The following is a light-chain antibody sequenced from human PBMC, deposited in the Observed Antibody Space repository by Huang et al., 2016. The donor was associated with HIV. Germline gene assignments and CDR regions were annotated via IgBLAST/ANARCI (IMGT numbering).Light chain of an antibody. CDR2: GAS. CDR3: QQYDSSPIFT. Sequence: EIVLTQSPGTVSLSPGERATLSCRASQSVSSKYLAWYQQTPGQAPRLLIYGASYRATGIPDRFSGSGSGTDFTLTISRLEPEDFAVYYCQQYDSSPIFTFGPGTKVDIK. J-gene: IGKJ3*01. V-gene: IGKV3-20*01. CDR1: QSVSSKY.